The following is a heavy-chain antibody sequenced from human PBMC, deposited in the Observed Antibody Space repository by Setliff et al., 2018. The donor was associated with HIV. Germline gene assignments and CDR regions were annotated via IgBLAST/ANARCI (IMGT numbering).Heavy chain of an antibody. CDR3: ARAREGWKPFAFDY. CDR1: DDSISSGLYY. D-gene: IGHD1-1*01. CDR2: ISATGST. J-gene: IGHJ4*02. V-gene: IGHV4-61*09. Sequence: SETLSLTCNVSDDSISSGLYYWSWIRQPAGKGLEWIGHISATGSTNYNPSLKSRVTMSLDTSKNQFSLNLNSVTAADAAVYFCARAREGWKPFAFDYWGQGTLVTVS.